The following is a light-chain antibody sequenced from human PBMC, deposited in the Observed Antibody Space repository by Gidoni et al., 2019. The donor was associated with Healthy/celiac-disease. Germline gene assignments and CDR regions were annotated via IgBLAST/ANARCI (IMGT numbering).Light chain of an antibody. J-gene: IGKJ3*01. CDR1: QSVSSSY. Sequence: EIVLTQSPGTLSLSPGERATLSCSASQSVSSSYLAWYQQNPGQAPRLLSYGASSRATGIPDRFSGSGSGTDFTLTISRLEPEDFAVYYCQQYGSSPFTFGPGTKVDIK. V-gene: IGKV3-20*01. CDR2: GAS. CDR3: QQYGSSPFT.